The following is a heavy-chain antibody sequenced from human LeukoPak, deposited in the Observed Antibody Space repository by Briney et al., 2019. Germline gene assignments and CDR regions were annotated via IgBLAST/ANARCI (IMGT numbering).Heavy chain of an antibody. CDR3: NTGFQRAWYIYNGMDV. CDR2: IKSSTDGGTT. V-gene: IGHV3-15*01. D-gene: IGHD1-14*01. Sequence: GGSLRLSCAASGFTVSSNYMSWVRQAPGKGLEWVGRIKSSTDGGTTDYAAPVKGRFTISRDDSEDTLYLQMNSLKIEDTAVYYCNTGFQRAWYIYNGMDVWGRGTTVTVSS. J-gene: IGHJ6*02. CDR1: GFTVSSNY.